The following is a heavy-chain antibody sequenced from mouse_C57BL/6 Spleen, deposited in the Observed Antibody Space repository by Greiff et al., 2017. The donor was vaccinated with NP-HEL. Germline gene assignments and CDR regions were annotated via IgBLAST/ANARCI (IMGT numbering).Heavy chain of an antibody. CDR3: ARGDDYESLFAY. J-gene: IGHJ3*01. Sequence: VQLQESGAELARPGASVKLSCKASGYTFTSYGISWVKQRTGQGLEWIGEIYPRSGNTYYNEKFKGKATLTADKSSSTAYMELRSLTSEDSAVYFCARGDDYESLFAYWGQGTLVTVSA. CDR1: GYTFTSYG. V-gene: IGHV1-81*01. D-gene: IGHD2-4*01. CDR2: IYPRSGNT.